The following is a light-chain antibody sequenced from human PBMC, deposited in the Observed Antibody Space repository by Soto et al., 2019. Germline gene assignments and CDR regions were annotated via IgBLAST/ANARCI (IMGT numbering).Light chain of an antibody. Sequence: DIQMTQSPSSLSASVGDRVTITCQASQDVRKYLSWYQEKARKATTLLISDASNLETGVPSRFSASGACTDFTLTISSLQPEDLETYYCQQRNKLPHTFGHGTKVDIK. CDR3: QQRNKLPHT. V-gene: IGKV1-33*01. CDR2: DAS. J-gene: IGKJ3*01. CDR1: QDVRKY.